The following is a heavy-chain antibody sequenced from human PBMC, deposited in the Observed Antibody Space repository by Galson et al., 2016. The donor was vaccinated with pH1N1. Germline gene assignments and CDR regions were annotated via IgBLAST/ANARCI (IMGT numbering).Heavy chain of an antibody. Sequence: SLRLSCAASGFAFSSYEMNRVRQAPGKGLEWVSHISRSGSTIHYADSVKGRFTVSRDNAKNSLYLQMNSLRAEDTAVYYCARPAEQQWLVILPFGYWGQGILVTVSS. J-gene: IGHJ4*02. CDR1: GFAFSSYE. CDR3: ARPAEQQWLVILPFGY. CDR2: ISRSGSTI. V-gene: IGHV3-48*03. D-gene: IGHD6-19*01.